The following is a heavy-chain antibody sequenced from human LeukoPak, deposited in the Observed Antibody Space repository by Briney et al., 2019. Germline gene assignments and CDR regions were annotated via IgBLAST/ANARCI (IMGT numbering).Heavy chain of an antibody. J-gene: IGHJ6*03. Sequence: ASVKVSCKASGYTFISYYMHWVRQAPGQGLEWLGMINPSGGSTSYAQKFQGRVTMTRDTSTSTVYMELSSLRSEDTAVYYCARVPPARVLRFLEWYVADYMDVWGKGTTVTVSS. D-gene: IGHD3-3*01. CDR2: INPSGGST. V-gene: IGHV1-46*01. CDR3: ARVPPARVLRFLEWYVADYMDV. CDR1: GYTFISYY.